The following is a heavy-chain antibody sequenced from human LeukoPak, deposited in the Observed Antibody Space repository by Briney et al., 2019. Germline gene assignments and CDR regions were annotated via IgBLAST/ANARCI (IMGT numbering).Heavy chain of an antibody. Sequence: SETLSLTCAVYGGSFSGYYWSWIRQPPGKGLEWIGEINHSGSTNYNPSLKSRVTISVDTSKNQFSLKLSSVTAADTAVYYCARVYVAYYYYMDVWGKGTTVTVSS. V-gene: IGHV4-34*01. CDR3: ARVYVAYYYYMDV. J-gene: IGHJ6*03. CDR2: INHSGST. D-gene: IGHD3-16*01. CDR1: GGSFSGYY.